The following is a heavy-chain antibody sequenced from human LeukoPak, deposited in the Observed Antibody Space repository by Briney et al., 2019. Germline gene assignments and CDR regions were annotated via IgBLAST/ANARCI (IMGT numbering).Heavy chain of an antibody. CDR2: IYYSGST. Sequence: PSETLSLTCTVSGGSISSYYWSWIRQPPGKGLEWIGYIYYSGSTDSNPSLKSRVTISVDTSKNQFSLKLRSVTAADTAVYYCARRPRNDILPGTPFDYWGQGILVTVSS. V-gene: IGHV4-59*01. D-gene: IGHD3-9*01. J-gene: IGHJ4*02. CDR1: GGSISSYY. CDR3: ARRPRNDILPGTPFDY.